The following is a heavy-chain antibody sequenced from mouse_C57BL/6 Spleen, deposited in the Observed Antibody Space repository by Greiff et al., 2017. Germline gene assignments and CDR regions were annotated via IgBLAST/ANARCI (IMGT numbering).Heavy chain of an antibody. Sequence: QVQLKQPGAELVRPGSSVKLSCKASGYTFTSYWMDWVKQRPGQGLEWIGNIYPSDSETHYNQKFKDKATLTVDKSSSTAYMQRSSLTSEDSAVYYCARRDYDVDYWGQGTTLTVSS. CDR1: GYTFTSYW. CDR2: IYPSDSET. V-gene: IGHV1-61*01. J-gene: IGHJ2*01. CDR3: ARRDYDVDY. D-gene: IGHD2-4*01.